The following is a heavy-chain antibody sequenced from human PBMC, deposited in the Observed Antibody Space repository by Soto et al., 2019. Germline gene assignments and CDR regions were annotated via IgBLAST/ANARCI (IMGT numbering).Heavy chain of an antibody. Sequence: SGPTLVNPTQTLTLTCTFSGFSLSTSGVGVGWIRQPPGKALEWLALIYWDDDKRYSPSLKSRLTITKDTSKSQVVLTMTNMDPLDTATYYCARMEAYRDLAARSGLLAYWGQGTLVTVSS. CDR2: IYWDDDK. V-gene: IGHV2-5*02. D-gene: IGHD6-6*01. CDR3: ARMEAYRDLAARSGLLAY. J-gene: IGHJ4*02. CDR1: GFSLSTSGVG.